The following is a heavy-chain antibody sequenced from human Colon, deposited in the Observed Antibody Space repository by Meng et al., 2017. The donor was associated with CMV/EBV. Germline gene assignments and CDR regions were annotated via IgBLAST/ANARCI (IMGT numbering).Heavy chain of an antibody. D-gene: IGHD3-3*01. V-gene: IGHV3-30*04. CDR3: AREQTYYDFWSGIDY. CDR2: ISYDGSNK. Sequence: GESLKISCAASGFTFSSYAMHWVRQAPGQGLEWVAVISYDGSNKYYADSVKGRFTISRDNSKNTLYLQMNSLRAEDTAVYYCAREQTYYDFWSGIDYWGQGTLVTVSS. J-gene: IGHJ4*02. CDR1: GFTFSSYA.